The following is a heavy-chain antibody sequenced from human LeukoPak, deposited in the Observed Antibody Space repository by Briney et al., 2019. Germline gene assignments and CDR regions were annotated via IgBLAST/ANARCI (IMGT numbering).Heavy chain of an antibody. V-gene: IGHV1-69*13. CDR2: IIPIFGTA. Sequence: SVTVSCKASGGTFSSYGISWVRQAPGQGLEWMGGIIPIFGTANYAQKFQGRVTITADESTSTAYMELISLRSEDTAVYYCARGGPDYGDLREFDYWGQGTLVTVSS. J-gene: IGHJ4*02. D-gene: IGHD4-17*01. CDR3: ARGGPDYGDLREFDY. CDR1: GGTFSSYG.